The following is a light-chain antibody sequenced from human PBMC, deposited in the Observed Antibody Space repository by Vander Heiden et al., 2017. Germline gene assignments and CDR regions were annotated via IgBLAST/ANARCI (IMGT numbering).Light chain of an antibody. V-gene: IGKV1-33*01. Sequence: DIQMTQSPSSLSASVGDRVTITCQASQDIDNYVNWFQQKPGKAPKLLIYDAARRETGVPSRFSGSGSGTDFSFTISGLQPEDVATYYCQQEDNIPRTFGQGTKMDIK. J-gene: IGKJ2*01. CDR1: QDIDNY. CDR2: DAA. CDR3: QQEDNIPRT.